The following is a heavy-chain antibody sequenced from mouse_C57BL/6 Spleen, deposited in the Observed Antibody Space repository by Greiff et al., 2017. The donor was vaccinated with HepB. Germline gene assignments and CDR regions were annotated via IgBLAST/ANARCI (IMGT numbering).Heavy chain of an antibody. Sequence: DVKLVESGGGLVKPGGSLKLSCAASGFTFSDYGMHWVRQAPEKGLEWVAYISSGSSTIYYADTVKGRFTISRDNAKNTLFLQMTSLRSEDTAMYYCASDPGDYWGQGTTLTVSS. J-gene: IGHJ2*01. CDR2: ISSGSSTI. V-gene: IGHV5-17*01. CDR3: ASDPGDY. CDR1: GFTFSDYG.